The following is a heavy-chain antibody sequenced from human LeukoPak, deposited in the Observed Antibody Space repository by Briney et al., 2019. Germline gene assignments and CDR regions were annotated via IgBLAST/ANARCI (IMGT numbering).Heavy chain of an antibody. Sequence: PSETLSLTCTVSGGSISSYYWSWIRQPPGKGLAWIGYIYYGGSTNYNPSLKSRVTISVDTSKNQFSLKLSSVTAADTAVYYCARTLAAAGSFYFDYWGQGTLVTVSS. CDR2: IYYGGST. J-gene: IGHJ4*02. CDR3: ARTLAAAGSFYFDY. V-gene: IGHV4-59*01. CDR1: GGSISSYY. D-gene: IGHD6-13*01.